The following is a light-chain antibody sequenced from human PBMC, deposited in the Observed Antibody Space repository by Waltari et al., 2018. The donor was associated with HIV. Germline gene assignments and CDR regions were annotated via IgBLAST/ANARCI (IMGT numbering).Light chain of an antibody. CDR2: RNN. CDR1: NSNIARHG. CDR3: AAWDDALGGQGV. Sequence: QSVLTHPPPVSATPGQTVPISCSGSNSNIARHGANLFQQLPGRAPKLLIYRNNNRPAGVPDRFSGSRSGTSASLAIRWLQSEDEADYYCAAWDDALGGQGVFGGGTKLTVL. V-gene: IGLV1-44*01. J-gene: IGLJ3*02.